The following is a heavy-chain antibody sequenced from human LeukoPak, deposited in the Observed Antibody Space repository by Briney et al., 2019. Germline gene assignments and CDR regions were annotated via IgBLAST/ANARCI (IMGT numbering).Heavy chain of an antibody. V-gene: IGHV4-38-2*02. J-gene: IGHJ6*04. D-gene: IGHD2-21*02. CDR3: ARDPVRVTDV. CDR2: IYPSGTI. CDR1: GYSISSGYY. Sequence: SETLSLTCTVSGYSISSGYYWGWIRQPPGKGLEWIGSIYPSGTIYYNPSLKSRVTISVDTSKNQFSLKLSSVTAADTAVYYCARDPVRVTDVWGKGTTVTVSS.